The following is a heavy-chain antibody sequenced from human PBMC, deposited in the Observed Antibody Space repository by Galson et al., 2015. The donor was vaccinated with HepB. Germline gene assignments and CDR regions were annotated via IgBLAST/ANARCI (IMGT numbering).Heavy chain of an antibody. CDR3: ARVGPYDSNRDYYYYYYMDV. CDR1: GFPFSNYW. D-gene: IGHD3-3*01. CDR2: INSDGSAT. J-gene: IGHJ6*03. V-gene: IGHV3-74*01. Sequence: SLRLSCAASGFPFSNYWMHWVRQAPGKGLVWVSRINSDGSATTYADSVKGRFTVSRDNAKNTLYLQMNSLRAEDTAMFYCARVGPYDSNRDYYYYYYMDVWGKGTTVTVSS.